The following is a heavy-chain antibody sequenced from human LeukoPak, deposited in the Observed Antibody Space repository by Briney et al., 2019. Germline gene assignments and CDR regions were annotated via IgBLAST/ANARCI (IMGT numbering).Heavy chain of an antibody. Sequence: SETLSLTCAVYGGSFSGYYWSWIRQPPGKGLEWIGEINHSGSTNYNPSLKSRVTISVDTSKNQFSLKLSSVTAADTAVYYCXXXXTHYISSWAYYFDYWGQGTLVTVSS. D-gene: IGHD6-13*01. V-gene: IGHV4-34*01. CDR2: INHSGST. CDR3: XXXXTHYISSWAYYFDY. J-gene: IGHJ4*02. CDR1: GGSFSGYY.